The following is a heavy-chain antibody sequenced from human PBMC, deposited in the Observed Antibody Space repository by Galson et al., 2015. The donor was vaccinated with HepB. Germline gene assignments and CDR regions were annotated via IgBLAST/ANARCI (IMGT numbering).Heavy chain of an antibody. CDR1: GYTFTSYG. V-gene: IGHV1-18*01. CDR3: ARDGSWVRGVRGSYYYYYGMDV. CDR2: ISAYNGNT. D-gene: IGHD3-10*01. Sequence: SVKVSCKASGYTFTSYGISWVRQAPGQGLEWMGWISAYNGNTNYAQKLQGRVTMTTDTSTSTAYMELRSLRSDDTAVYYCARDGSWVRGVRGSYYYYYGMDVWGQGTTVTVSS. J-gene: IGHJ6*02.